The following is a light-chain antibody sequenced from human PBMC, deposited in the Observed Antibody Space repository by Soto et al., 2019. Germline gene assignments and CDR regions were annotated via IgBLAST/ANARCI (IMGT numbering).Light chain of an antibody. CDR3: QQSFSNPFT. CDR2: ATN. Sequence: DIQMTQSPSSLSAFVGDRVTITCRASQSISRYLNWYQQKPGNPPKFLIYATNTLQSGVPSRFSGDGSGTDFTLTISALQPEDFATYYCQQSFSNPFTFGQGTRLEIK. V-gene: IGKV1-39*01. J-gene: IGKJ5*01. CDR1: QSISRY.